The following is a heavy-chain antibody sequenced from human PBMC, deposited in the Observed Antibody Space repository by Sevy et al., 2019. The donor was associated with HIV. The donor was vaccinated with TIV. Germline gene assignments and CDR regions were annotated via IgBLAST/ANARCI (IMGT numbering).Heavy chain of an antibody. D-gene: IGHD3-22*01. CDR3: ARTYDSSVIDAFDI. CDR1: GGSISSSSYY. CDR2: IYYSGST. J-gene: IGHJ3*02. V-gene: IGHV4-39*01. Sequence: SETLSLTCTVSGGSISSSSYYWGWSRQPPGKGLEWIGSIYYSGSTYYNPSLKSRVTISVDTSKNQFSLKLSSVTAADTAVYYCARTYDSSVIDAFDIWGQGTMVTVSS.